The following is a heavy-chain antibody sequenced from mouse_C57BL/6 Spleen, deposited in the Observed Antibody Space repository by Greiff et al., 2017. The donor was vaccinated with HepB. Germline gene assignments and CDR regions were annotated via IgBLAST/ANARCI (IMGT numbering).Heavy chain of an antibody. V-gene: IGHV5-17*01. J-gene: IGHJ4*01. Sequence: EVKLMESGGGLVKPGGSLKLSCAASGFTFSDYGMHWVRQAPEKGLEWVAYISSGSSTIYYADTVKGRFTISRDNAKNTLFLQMTSLRSEDTAMYYCARGGTNAMDYWGQGTSVTVSS. CDR2: ISSGSSTI. CDR1: GFTFSDYG. D-gene: IGHD2-14*01. CDR3: ARGGTNAMDY.